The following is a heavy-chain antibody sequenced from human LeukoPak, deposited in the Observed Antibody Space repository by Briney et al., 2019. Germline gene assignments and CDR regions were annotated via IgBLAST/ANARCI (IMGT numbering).Heavy chain of an antibody. J-gene: IGHJ4*02. D-gene: IGHD3-10*01. CDR3: AREHRGYYGSGSYLDFGY. V-gene: IGHV4-59*01. CDR1: GGSISSYY. Sequence: SETQFLTCTVSGGSISSYYWSWIRQPPGKGLEWIGYIYYSGSTNYNPYLKSRVTISVDTSKNQFSLKLSPVTAADTAVYYCAREHRGYYGSGSYLDFGYWGQGTLVTVSS. CDR2: IYYSGST.